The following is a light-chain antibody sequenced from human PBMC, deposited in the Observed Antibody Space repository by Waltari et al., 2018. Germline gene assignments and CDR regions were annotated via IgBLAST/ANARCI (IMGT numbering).Light chain of an antibody. CDR3: QQYGSSVLYT. J-gene: IGKJ2*01. Sequence: VLTQSPGTLSLSPGERATLSCRASQSLTKRYLAWYQQKPGKAPRLLIYGASSRAAGIPDRFSGSGSGTDCTLTISRLEPEDVAVYYCQQYGSSVLYTFGQGTKLEIK. V-gene: IGKV3-20*01. CDR1: QSLTKRY. CDR2: GAS.